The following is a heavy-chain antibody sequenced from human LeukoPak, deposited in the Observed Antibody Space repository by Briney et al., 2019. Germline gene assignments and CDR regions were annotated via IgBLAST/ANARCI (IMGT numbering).Heavy chain of an antibody. CDR1: GFTFSNYA. J-gene: IGHJ4*02. CDR3: AKGLSAAGDYYFDY. V-gene: IGHV3-23*01. CDR2: ISGSGGST. D-gene: IGHD2-21*01. Sequence: GGSLRLSCAASGFTFSNYAMSWVRQAPGKGLEWLSTISGSGGSTYYADSVKGWFTISRDNSKNTVYLQMKSLRVEATAVYYCAKGLSAAGDYYFDYWGQGALVTVSS.